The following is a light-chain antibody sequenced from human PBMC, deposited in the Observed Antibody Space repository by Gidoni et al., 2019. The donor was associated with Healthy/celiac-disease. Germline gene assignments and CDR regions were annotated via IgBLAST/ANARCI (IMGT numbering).Light chain of an antibody. Sequence: SYELTQPPSLSVSPGQTASIPCSGDKLGDKFACWYQQKPGQSPVLVIYQDSKRPSGIPERFSGSNSGNTATLTISGTQAMDEADYYCQAWDSSRVVFGGGTKLTVL. CDR2: QDS. V-gene: IGLV3-1*01. CDR1: KLGDKF. CDR3: QAWDSSRVV. J-gene: IGLJ2*01.